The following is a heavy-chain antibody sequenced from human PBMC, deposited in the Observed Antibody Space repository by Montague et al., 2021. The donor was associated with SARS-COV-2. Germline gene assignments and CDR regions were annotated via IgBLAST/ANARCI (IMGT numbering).Heavy chain of an antibody. J-gene: IGHJ6*02. CDR3: ARDQTVLEGRWYGMDV. CDR1: GGSFSTYY. D-gene: IGHD3-3*01. V-gene: IGHV4-34*01. Sequence: SETLSLTCAVYGGSFSTYYWAWIRQSPGTGLEWIGNIDHSGNTNYNPSLKSRVTISVATSSTQFSLYLTSVTAADAAVYYCARDQTVLEGRWYGMDVWGPGTTVTVSS. CDR2: IDHSGNT.